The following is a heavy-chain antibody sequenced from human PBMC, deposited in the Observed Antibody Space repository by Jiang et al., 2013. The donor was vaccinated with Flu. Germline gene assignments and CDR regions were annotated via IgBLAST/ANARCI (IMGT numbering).Heavy chain of an antibody. CDR1: GYMFTDYY. D-gene: IGHD3-10*01. Sequence: GAEVKKPGASVKVSCKASGYMFTDYYIHWVRQAPGQGLEWMGRINPDSGDTNYAQRFQGRVTMTRDTSINTAYMELSRLRSDDSVVFYCAREVVRGILDYWGQGTLVTVSS. J-gene: IGHJ4*02. CDR3: AREVVRGILDY. V-gene: IGHV1-2*05. CDR2: INPDSGDT.